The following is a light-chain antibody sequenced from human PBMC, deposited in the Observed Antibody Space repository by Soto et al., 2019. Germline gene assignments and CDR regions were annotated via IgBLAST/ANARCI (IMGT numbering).Light chain of an antibody. V-gene: IGKV3-15*01. J-gene: IGKJ4*01. Sequence: EIVMTQSTDTLSVSPGERATLSCRASQSISTNLAWYQQRPGQAPRLLIYDASTRDTGFPARFSGSGSGTDFTLTISSLQSEDFAVYFCQQYNTWPPLTFGGGNKVDMK. CDR1: QSISTN. CDR2: DAS. CDR3: QQYNTWPPLT.